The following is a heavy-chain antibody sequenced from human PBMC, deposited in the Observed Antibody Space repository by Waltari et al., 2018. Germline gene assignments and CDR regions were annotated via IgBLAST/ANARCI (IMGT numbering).Heavy chain of an antibody. CDR2: ISGSGGST. J-gene: IGHJ4*02. CDR1: GFTFSSYA. V-gene: IGHV3-23*01. D-gene: IGHD2-15*01. Sequence: EVQLLESGGGLVQPGGSLRLSCAASGFTFSSYAMSWVRQAPGKGLEWVSAISGSGGSTDYADAVKGRFTISRHNPKNTLYPQMNSLRAEDTAVYYCANCSDRLLKWVGYWVQGTLVTVSS. CDR3: ANCSDRLLKWVGY.